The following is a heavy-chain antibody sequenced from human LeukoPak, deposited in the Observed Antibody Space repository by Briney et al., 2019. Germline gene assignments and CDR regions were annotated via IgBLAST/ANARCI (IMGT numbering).Heavy chain of an antibody. D-gene: IGHD6-19*01. V-gene: IGHV3-66*04. CDR3: ARQVVAVAGFDY. CDR2: IYSGGST. J-gene: IGHJ4*02. Sequence: GGSLRLSCAASGFTVSSNYMSWVRQAPGKGLEWVSVIYSGGSTYYADSVKGRFTISRDNAKNSLYLQMNSLRAEDTAVYYCARQVVAVAGFDYWGQGILVTVSS. CDR1: GFTVSSNY.